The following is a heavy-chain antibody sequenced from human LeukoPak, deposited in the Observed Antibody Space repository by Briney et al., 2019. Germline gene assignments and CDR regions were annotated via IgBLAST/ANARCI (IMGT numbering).Heavy chain of an antibody. J-gene: IGHJ4*02. CDR1: GGSVSSKSAA. V-gene: IGHV6-1*01. D-gene: IGHD1-26*01. Sequence: SQTLSLTCAISGGSVSSKSAAWSWIRQSPSRGFGWLGRTYYRSTWFNDYAVSVKSRIIINPDTSRNQFSLQLNSVTPEDTAVYYCARGIVRTGFDYWGQGTLVTVSS. CDR2: TYYRSTWFN. CDR3: ARGIVRTGFDY.